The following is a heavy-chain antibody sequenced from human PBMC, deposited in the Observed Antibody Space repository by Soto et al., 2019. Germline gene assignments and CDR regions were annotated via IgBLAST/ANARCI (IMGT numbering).Heavy chain of an antibody. CDR3: AHRSKALNGYGPFDN. D-gene: IGHD5-12*01. CDR1: GLPLTSYGVG. CDR2: IYWDDDR. V-gene: IGHV2-5*02. Sequence: QITLKESGPALVKPTQTLRVTCSGSGLPLTSYGVGVAWIRQRPGEALEWLGIIYWDDDRRYSPPLQTRVTITIDTPNTQVALTLTRMDPVDSGTYFCAHRSKALNGYGPFDNWGPGTQVTVSS. J-gene: IGHJ4*02.